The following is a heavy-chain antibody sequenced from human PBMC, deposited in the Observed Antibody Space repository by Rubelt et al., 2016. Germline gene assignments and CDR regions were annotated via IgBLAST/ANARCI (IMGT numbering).Heavy chain of an antibody. D-gene: IGHD2-15*01. CDR1: GGSISSYY. V-gene: IGHV4-59*12. Sequence: QVQLQESGPGLVKPSETLSLTCTVSGGSISSYYWSWIRQPPGKGLEWIGEINHSGSTNYNPSLKSRGTISVDTSKNQFSLKLSAVTAADTAVYYCARSVAATGEGYYYGMDVWGQGTTVTVS. CDR3: ARSVAATGEGYYYGMDV. CDR2: INHSGST. J-gene: IGHJ6*02.